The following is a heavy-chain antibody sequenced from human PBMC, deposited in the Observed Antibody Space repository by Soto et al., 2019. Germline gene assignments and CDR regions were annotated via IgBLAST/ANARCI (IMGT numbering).Heavy chain of an antibody. CDR1: GDRFTDYY. Sequence: QVQLVQSGAEVKEPGASVTVSCRASGDRFTDYYMHWVRQAPGQGLEWMGWINPHSGVTKYAQKSQGWVTITRDTSIRTLYMQLGRLGFDNTAIYYCGRESGGATATLDYYYFYMDVWGTGNRVTVSS. CDR3: GRESGGATATLDYYYFYMDV. CDR2: INPHSGVT. V-gene: IGHV1-2*04. D-gene: IGHD5-12*01. J-gene: IGHJ6*03.